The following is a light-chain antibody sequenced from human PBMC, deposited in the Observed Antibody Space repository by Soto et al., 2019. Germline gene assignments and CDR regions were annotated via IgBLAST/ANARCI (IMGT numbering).Light chain of an antibody. CDR1: RGIGDR. Sequence: IQLTQSPSSLSASVGDRVTITCQASRGIGDRLAWYQQKPGKVPQLLIYFASTLGSGVPSRFSGSGSGTDFTLTISSLQPEDFATYYCQQANSFPLTFGGGTKVDIK. CDR3: QQANSFPLT. V-gene: IGKV1-12*01. J-gene: IGKJ4*01. CDR2: FAS.